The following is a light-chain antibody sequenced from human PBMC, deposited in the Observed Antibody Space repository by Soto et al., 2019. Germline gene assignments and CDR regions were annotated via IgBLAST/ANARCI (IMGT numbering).Light chain of an antibody. CDR3: QQGHIWPLT. CDR2: SAS. CDR1: QSISTE. V-gene: IGKV3-15*01. Sequence: EIVMTQSPATLSVSPGERATLSCRASQSISTELAWYQQKPGQPPRLLIYSASTRATRVPARFTGSGSGSEFTLTISGLQSEDSAVCDCQQGHIWPLTFGQGTRLEI. J-gene: IGKJ2*01.